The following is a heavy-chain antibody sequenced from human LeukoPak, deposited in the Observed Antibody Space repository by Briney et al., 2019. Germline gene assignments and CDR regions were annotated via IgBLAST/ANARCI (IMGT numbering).Heavy chain of an antibody. CDR2: ISGSGGST. J-gene: IGHJ4*02. D-gene: IGHD6-19*01. Sequence: GGTLRLSCAASGFTFSSYAMSWVRQAPGKGLEWVSAISGSGGSTYYADSVKGRFTISRDNSKNTLYLQMNSLRAEDTAVYYCAKVVAVAGEFDYWGQGTLVTVSS. V-gene: IGHV3-23*01. CDR1: GFTFSSYA. CDR3: AKVVAVAGEFDY.